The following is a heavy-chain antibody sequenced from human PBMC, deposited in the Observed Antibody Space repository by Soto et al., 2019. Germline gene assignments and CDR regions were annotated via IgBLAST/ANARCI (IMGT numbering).Heavy chain of an antibody. Sequence: XXTLSLPCTVPGGSISSYYWRWILQPPGKGLEWIGYIYYSGSTNYTPSLKSRVTISVDTSKNQFSLMLSSVTAADTAVYYCARLITTVSGVWGKGTTVTVSS. CDR3: ARLITTVSGV. CDR1: GGSISSYY. D-gene: IGHD4-17*01. V-gene: IGHV4-59*08. J-gene: IGHJ6*04. CDR2: IYYSGST.